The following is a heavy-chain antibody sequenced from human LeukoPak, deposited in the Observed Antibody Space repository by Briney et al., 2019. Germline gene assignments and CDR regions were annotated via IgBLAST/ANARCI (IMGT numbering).Heavy chain of an antibody. V-gene: IGHV4-34*01. CDR2: INHSGST. CDR1: GGSFSGYY. CDR3: ARVGSTVTPPVYFDY. Sequence: SETLSLTCAVYGGSFSGYYWSWIRQPPGKGLEWIGEINHSGSTNYNPSLKSRVTISVDTSKNQFSLKPSSVTAADTAVYYCARVGSTVTPPVYFDYWGQGTLVTVSS. D-gene: IGHD4-17*01. J-gene: IGHJ4*02.